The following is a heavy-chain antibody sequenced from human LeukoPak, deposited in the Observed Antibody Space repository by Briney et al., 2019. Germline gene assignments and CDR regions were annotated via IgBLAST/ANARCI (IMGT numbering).Heavy chain of an antibody. CDR1: GASVSDYY. Sequence: SETLSLTCTVSGASVSDYYCNWIRQPPGKGLEWIGYVYNSGITNYNPSLRSRVTTSVDTSKNQFSLKLNSVTAADTAVYYCARVRLSIVYSNWGQGTLVTVSS. D-gene: IGHD3-22*01. V-gene: IGHV4-59*02. CDR2: VYNSGIT. CDR3: ARVRLSIVYSN. J-gene: IGHJ4*02.